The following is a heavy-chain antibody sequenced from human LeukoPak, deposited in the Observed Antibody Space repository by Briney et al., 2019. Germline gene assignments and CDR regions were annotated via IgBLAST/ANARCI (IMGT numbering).Heavy chain of an antibody. CDR3: ARYGSATIARFDY. J-gene: IGHJ4*02. V-gene: IGHV4-61*02. Sequence: SQTLSLTCTVSGDSINSGYYYWSWIRQPAGKGLEWIGRIYTSGSTIYNPSLKSRVTISVDTSKNQFSLNLTSVTAADTAVYYCARYGSATIARFDYWGQGTLVTVSS. CDR2: IYTSGST. D-gene: IGHD5-24*01. CDR1: GDSINSGYYY.